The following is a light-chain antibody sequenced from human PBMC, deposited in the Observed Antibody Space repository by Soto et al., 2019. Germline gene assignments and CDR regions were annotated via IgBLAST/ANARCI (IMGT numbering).Light chain of an antibody. V-gene: IGKV3-11*01. CDR3: QQRSNWPPTWT. CDR2: DAS. Sequence: EIVLTQSPATLSLSPGERATLSCRASQSVSSYLAWYHHKPGQAPRLLIYDASNMATGIPARFSGSGSGTDFTLTISSLEPEDFAVYYCQQRSNWPPTWTFGQGTKVEI. CDR1: QSVSSY. J-gene: IGKJ1*01.